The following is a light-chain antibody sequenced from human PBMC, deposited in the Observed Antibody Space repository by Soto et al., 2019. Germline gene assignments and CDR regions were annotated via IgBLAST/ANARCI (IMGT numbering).Light chain of an antibody. CDR2: GAS. J-gene: IGKJ1*01. V-gene: IGKV3-15*01. CDR1: QSVSNT. CDR3: QQYYSFPRT. Sequence: EIVLTQSPATLSVSPGERVTLSCRASQSVSNTVAWYQHNPGQAPRLLIYGASTRATGIPARFSGSGSGTDFTLTISCLQSEDFATYYCQQYYSFPRTFGQGTKVDIK.